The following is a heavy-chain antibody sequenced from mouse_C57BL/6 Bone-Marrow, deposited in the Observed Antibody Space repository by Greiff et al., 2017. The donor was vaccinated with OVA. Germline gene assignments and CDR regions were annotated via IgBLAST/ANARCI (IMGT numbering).Heavy chain of an antibody. CDR3: ARVSWDYAMED. Sequence: EVHLVESEGGLVQPGGSMKLSCTASGFTFSDYYMAWVRQVPEQGLEWVANINHGGGSTKYLDTLKSPFIISIDNSNSILYLQMSSLTSEDTATYYCARVSWDYAMEDWGTGTSVTVSS. CDR2: INHGGGST. J-gene: IGHJ4*01. CDR1: GFTFSDYY. V-gene: IGHV5-16*01.